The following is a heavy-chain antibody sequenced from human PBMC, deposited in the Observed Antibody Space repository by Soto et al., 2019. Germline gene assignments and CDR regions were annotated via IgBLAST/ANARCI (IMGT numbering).Heavy chain of an antibody. Sequence: EVQLVESGGGLVQPGGSLRLSCAASGFTFSSYDMRWVRQATGKGLEWVSAIGTAGDTYYPGSVKGRFTISRENAKNSLYLQMNSLRAEDTAVYYCARGWFRHKPGYYFDYWGQGTLVTVSS. CDR1: GFTFSSYD. D-gene: IGHD3-10*01. J-gene: IGHJ4*02. CDR3: ARGWFRHKPGYYFDY. V-gene: IGHV3-13*01. CDR2: IGTAGDT.